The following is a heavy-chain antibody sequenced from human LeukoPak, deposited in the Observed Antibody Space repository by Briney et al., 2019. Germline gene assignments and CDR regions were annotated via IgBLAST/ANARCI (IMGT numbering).Heavy chain of an antibody. V-gene: IGHV5-51*01. CDR1: GYSFTSYW. J-gene: IGHJ5*02. D-gene: IGHD2-2*01. CDR3: ARGGYCSSISCQPTDWFDP. Sequence: GESLKISCKGSGYSFTSYWIGWVRQMPGKGLEWMGIIYPGDSDTRYSPSFQGQVTISADKSISTAYLQWSSLKASDTAMYYCARGGYCSSISCQPTDWFDPWGQGTLVTVSS. CDR2: IYPGDSDT.